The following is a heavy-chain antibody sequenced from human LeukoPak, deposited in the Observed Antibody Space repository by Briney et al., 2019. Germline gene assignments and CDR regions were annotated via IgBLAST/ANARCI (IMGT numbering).Heavy chain of an antibody. CDR3: ARDPAAAGSVWLDP. J-gene: IGHJ5*02. Sequence: GGSLRLSCAASGFTFSSYSMNWVRQAPGKGLEWVSSITTRSSYIYYAGSVKGRFTISRDDAKSSLYLQMSSLRAEDTAVYYCARDPAAAGSVWLDPWGQGILVTVSS. CDR2: ITTRSSYI. D-gene: IGHD6-13*01. CDR1: GFTFSSYS. V-gene: IGHV3-21*01.